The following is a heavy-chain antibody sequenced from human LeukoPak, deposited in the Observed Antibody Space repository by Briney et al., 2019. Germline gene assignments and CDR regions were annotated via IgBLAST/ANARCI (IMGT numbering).Heavy chain of an antibody. CDR2: INSNSGAR. Sequence: ASVKVSCKASGYTFSGYYMHWVRQAPGQGLESMGWINSNSGARNYAPKFQGRVTFSRDNSISTACMELSSLRSDDTAIYYCARGRGGATTGFDHWGQGTLVTVSS. J-gene: IGHJ4*02. CDR3: ARGRGGATTGFDH. V-gene: IGHV1-2*02. CDR1: GYTFSGYY. D-gene: IGHD1-26*01.